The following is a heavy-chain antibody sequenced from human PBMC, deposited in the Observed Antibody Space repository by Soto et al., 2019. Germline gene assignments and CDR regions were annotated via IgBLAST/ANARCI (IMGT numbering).Heavy chain of an antibody. CDR1: GFTFNNYA. J-gene: IGHJ6*02. CDR2: TSYDGSNE. D-gene: IGHD3-3*01. V-gene: IGHV3-30-3*01. Sequence: QPGGSLRLSCEASGFTFNNYAMHWVRQAPGKGLEWVAVTSYDGSNEYYADSVKGRFTISRDNSRNAVLLQMNSLRLEDTAVYYCARDEIGGKRIKIFGVFKFCGLLDVWGQGTTVTVSS. CDR3: ARDEIGGKRIKIFGVFKFCGLLDV.